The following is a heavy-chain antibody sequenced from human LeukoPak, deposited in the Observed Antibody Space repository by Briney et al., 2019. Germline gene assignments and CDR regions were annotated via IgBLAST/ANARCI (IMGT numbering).Heavy chain of an antibody. CDR2: ISGSGGGI. D-gene: IGHD3-10*01. J-gene: IGHJ4*02. Sequence: GGSLRLSCAASGFTFNNYAMSWVRQAPGKGLECVSVISGSGGGIYYADSVKGRFTISRDNSKKTLYLQMSSLRAEDTAVYYCAKAYASGSYNNFDYWGQGTLDTVSS. V-gene: IGHV3-23*01. CDR1: GFTFNNYA. CDR3: AKAYASGSYNNFDY.